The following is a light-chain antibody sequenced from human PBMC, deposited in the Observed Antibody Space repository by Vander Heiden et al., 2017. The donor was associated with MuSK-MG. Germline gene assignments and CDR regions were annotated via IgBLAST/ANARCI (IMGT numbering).Light chain of an antibody. CDR1: SSDVGGYNY. V-gene: IGLV2-11*01. CDR2: DVS. J-gene: IGLJ2*01. Sequence: QPRSVSGSPGQSVTISCTGTSSDVGGYNYVSWYQQHPGKAPKLMIYDVSKRPSGVPDRFSGSKSGNTASLTISGLQAEDEADYYCCSYAGSYTVIFGEGTKLTVL. CDR3: CSYAGSYTVI.